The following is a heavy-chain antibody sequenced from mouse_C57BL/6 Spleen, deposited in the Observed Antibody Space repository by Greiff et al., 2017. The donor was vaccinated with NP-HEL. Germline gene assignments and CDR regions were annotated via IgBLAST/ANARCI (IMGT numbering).Heavy chain of an antibody. D-gene: IGHD1-1*01. V-gene: IGHV5-16*01. CDR1: GFTFSDYY. Sequence: EVKLVESEGGLVQPGSSMKLSCTASGFTFSDYYMAWVRQVPEKGLEWVANINYDGSSTYYLDSLKNRFIISRDNAKNILYLQMSSLKSEDTATYYCARENYLWYFDVWGTGTTVTVSS. CDR2: INYDGSST. CDR3: ARENYLWYFDV. J-gene: IGHJ1*03.